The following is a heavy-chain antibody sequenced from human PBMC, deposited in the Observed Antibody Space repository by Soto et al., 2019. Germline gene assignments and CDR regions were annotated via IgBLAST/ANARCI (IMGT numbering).Heavy chain of an antibody. V-gene: IGHV4-31*03. CDR1: GGSISSGGYY. Sequence: SETLSLTCTVSGGSISSGGYYWSWIRQHPGKGLEWIGYIYYSGSTYYNPSLKSRVTISVDTSKNQFSLKLSSVTAADTAVYYCARDSGMVNYYYYGMDVWGQGTTVTVSS. CDR2: IYYSGST. CDR3: ARDSGMVNYYYYGMDV. D-gene: IGHD3-10*01. J-gene: IGHJ6*02.